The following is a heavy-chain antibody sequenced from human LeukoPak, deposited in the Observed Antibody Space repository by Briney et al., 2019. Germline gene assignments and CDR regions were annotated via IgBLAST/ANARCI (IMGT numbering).Heavy chain of an antibody. V-gene: IGHV4-34*01. J-gene: IGHJ6*03. Sequence: SETLSLTCAVYGGSFSGYYWSWIRQPPGKGLEWIGEINHSGSTNYNPSLKSRVTISVDTSKNQFSLKLSSVTAADTAVYYCARRGGVGAGAYYYYYYYMDVWGKGTTVTISS. CDR1: GGSFSGYY. CDR2: INHSGST. CDR3: ARRGGVGAGAYYYYYYYMDV. D-gene: IGHD1-26*01.